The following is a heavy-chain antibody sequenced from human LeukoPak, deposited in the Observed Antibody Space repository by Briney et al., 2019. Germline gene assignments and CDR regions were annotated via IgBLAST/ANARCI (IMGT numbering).Heavy chain of an antibody. J-gene: IGHJ4*02. CDR3: ARIRRGWSQNWDY. D-gene: IGHD6-19*01. Sequence: PGGSLRLPCAASGFTCSSFWMSWARQAPGKGLVGVANIKQDGSEKYYVDSVKGRFTISRDNAKNSLYLQMNSLRAEDTAVYYCARIRRGWSQNWDYWGQGTLVTVSS. CDR1: GFTCSSFW. V-gene: IGHV3-7*01. CDR2: IKQDGSEK.